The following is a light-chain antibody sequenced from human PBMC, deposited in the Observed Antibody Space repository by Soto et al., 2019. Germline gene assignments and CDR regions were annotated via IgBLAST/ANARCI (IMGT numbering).Light chain of an antibody. CDR3: QQTHAVPLT. Sequence: DVQMTQSPSSLSASVVDRVTITFRASQPISNYLNWYQQKAGEAPKVLIFGASSLQTGVPSKFSGSGYGTDFTLIINNLHPDDFATYYCQQTHAVPLTFGQGTRLEIK. CDR1: QPISNY. V-gene: IGKV1-39*01. J-gene: IGKJ5*01. CDR2: GAS.